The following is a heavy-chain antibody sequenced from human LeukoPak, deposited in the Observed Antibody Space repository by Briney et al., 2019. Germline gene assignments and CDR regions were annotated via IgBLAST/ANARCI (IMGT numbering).Heavy chain of an antibody. Sequence: SETLSLTCTVSGYSISSSYYWSWIRQPPGKGLEWIGYIYYSGSTNYNPSLKSRVTISVDTSKNQFSLKLSSVTAADTAVYYCARVRPAGTVDYWGQGTLVTVSS. CDR2: IYYSGST. V-gene: IGHV4-61*01. D-gene: IGHD6-13*01. J-gene: IGHJ4*02. CDR3: ARVRPAGTVDY. CDR1: GYSISSSYY.